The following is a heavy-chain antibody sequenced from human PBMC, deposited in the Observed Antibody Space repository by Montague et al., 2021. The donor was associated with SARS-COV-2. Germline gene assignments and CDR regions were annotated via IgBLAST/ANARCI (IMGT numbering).Heavy chain of an antibody. CDR3: AKAHYYGSSGYYF. Sequence: SLRLSCAASGFTFSYYAMSWVRQAPGKGLEWVSTISGSGGTTYYADSVKGRFTISRDNSKNTLYLRMNSPRAEDTAVYYCAKAHYYGSSGYYFWGQGTLVTVSS. D-gene: IGHD3-22*01. V-gene: IGHV3-23*01. J-gene: IGHJ4*02. CDR1: GFTFSYYA. CDR2: ISGSGGTT.